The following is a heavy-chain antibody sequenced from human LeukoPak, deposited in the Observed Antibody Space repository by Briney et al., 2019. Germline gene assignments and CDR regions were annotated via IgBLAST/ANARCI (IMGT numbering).Heavy chain of an antibody. CDR2: IWYDGSHQ. V-gene: IGHV3-33*08. CDR1: GFSFSTYC. J-gene: IGHJ5*02. D-gene: IGHD3-10*01. CDR3: AIGLGLIYVSGVYRFDP. Sequence: GGSLRLSCAASGFSFSTYCMNWVRQAPGKGLESVAVIWYDGSHQYYADSVKGRFTISRDMSNNTLYLQMNNLRVDDTALYYCAIGLGLIYVSGVYRFDPWGEGTQVIVSS.